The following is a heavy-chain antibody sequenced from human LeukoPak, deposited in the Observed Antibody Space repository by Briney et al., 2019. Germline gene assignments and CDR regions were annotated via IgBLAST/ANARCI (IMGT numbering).Heavy chain of an antibody. J-gene: IGHJ3*02. V-gene: IGHV4-4*02. D-gene: IGHD3-22*01. Sequence: PSETLSLTCDVSGGSITQTNYWTWVRQPPGKGLEWIGEVNLQGGTNYNPSLLRRVAISVDTSANHVSLQMTSVTAADTAIYYCVSRYYYDSGGYPAAEAFDIWGQGTVVTVSS. CDR2: VNLQGGT. CDR1: GGSITQTNY. CDR3: VSRYYYDSGGYPAAEAFDI.